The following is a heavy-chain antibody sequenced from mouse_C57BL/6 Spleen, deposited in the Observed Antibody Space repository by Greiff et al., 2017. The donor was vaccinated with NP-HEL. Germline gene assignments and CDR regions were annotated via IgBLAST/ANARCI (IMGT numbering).Heavy chain of an antibody. CDR3: ARGEYDYDY. D-gene: IGHD2-4*01. CDR2: IYPSDSET. J-gene: IGHJ2*01. Sequence: QVQLKQPGAELVRPGSSVKLSCKASGYTFTSYWMDWVKQRPGQGLEWIGNIYPSDSETHYNQKFKDKATLTVDKSSSTAYMQLSSLTSEDSAVYYCARGEYDYDYWGQGTTLTVSS. CDR1: GYTFTSYW. V-gene: IGHV1-61*01.